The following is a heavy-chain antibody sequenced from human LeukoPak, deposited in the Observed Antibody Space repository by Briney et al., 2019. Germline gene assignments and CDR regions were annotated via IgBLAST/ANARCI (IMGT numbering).Heavy chain of an antibody. CDR3: ARDFRFGDDIDY. D-gene: IGHD3-10*01. J-gene: IGHJ4*02. Sequence: GGSLRLSCAASGFTFSSYSMNWVRQAPGKGLEWVSSISSSSSYIYYADSVKGRFTISRDNAKNSLYLQMNSLRAEDTAVYYCARDFRFGDDIDYWGQGTLVTVSS. V-gene: IGHV3-21*01. CDR2: ISSSSSYI. CDR1: GFTFSSYS.